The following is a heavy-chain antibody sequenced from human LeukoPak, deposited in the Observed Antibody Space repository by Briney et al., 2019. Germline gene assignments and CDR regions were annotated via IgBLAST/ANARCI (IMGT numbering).Heavy chain of an antibody. V-gene: IGHV3-74*01. Sequence: GGSLRLSCAASGFTFSSYWMHWVRQAPGKGLVWVSRINSDASSKSYADSVKGRFTISSDNDKKTLPLQMNRLRAEDTAVYYCANTSETYFDFWSRYHFDYWGQGTLVTVSS. D-gene: IGHD3-3*01. CDR2: INSDASSK. CDR1: GFTFSSYW. CDR3: ANTSETYFDFWSRYHFDY. J-gene: IGHJ4*02.